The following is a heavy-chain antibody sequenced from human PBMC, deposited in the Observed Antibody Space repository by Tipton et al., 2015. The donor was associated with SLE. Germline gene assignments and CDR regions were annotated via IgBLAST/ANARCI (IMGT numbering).Heavy chain of an antibody. CDR2: VRSNFYGGST. V-gene: IGHV3-49*04. CDR1: GFTFTEYA. Sequence: SLRLSCATSGFTFTEYAMTWVRQAPGKGLEWVGFVRSNFYGGSTEYAASVQGRFTISRDDSQKIVSLQMNSLKTEDTAVYYCTRGDVGSLPSYGMDVWGQGTTVTVSS. J-gene: IGHJ6*02. CDR3: TRGDVGSLPSYGMDV. D-gene: IGHD2-15*01.